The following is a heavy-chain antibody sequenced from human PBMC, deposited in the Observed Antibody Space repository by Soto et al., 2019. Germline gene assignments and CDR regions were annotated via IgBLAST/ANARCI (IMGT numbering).Heavy chain of an antibody. CDR1: GYTFTDYY. CDR3: ARRTGDYYDSSGYHYYFDY. CDR2: INPNSGGT. V-gene: IGHV1-2*02. D-gene: IGHD3-22*01. Sequence: QVQLVQSGAAVKKPGASVKVSCKASGYTFTDYYVHWVRQAPGQWLEWMGWINPNSGGTKSAQKFKGRVTMTRDTSISTADMELSRLRSDDTAVYYCARRTGDYYDSSGYHYYFDYWGQGTLVPVSS. J-gene: IGHJ4*02.